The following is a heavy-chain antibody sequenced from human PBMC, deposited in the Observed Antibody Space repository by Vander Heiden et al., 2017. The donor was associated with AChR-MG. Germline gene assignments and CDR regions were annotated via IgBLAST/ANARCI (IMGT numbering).Heavy chain of an antibody. Sequence: QVQLVESGGGVVQPGTSLTLSCPTSGFTPTTHGMHWVRQAPGKGLEWVAVIWYDGNRKYYADSVKGRFTNSRDISMKTIYLQMDSLRDEDTALYYCARDVDTTSHYSRFDPWGQGTLVIVSS. CDR3: ARDVDTTSHYSRFDP. J-gene: IGHJ5*02. CDR2: IWYDGNRK. V-gene: IGHV3-33*01. D-gene: IGHD4-4*01. CDR1: GFTPTTHG.